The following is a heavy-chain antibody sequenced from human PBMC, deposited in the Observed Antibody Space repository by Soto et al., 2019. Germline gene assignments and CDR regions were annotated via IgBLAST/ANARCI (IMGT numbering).Heavy chain of an antibody. CDR1: GFSLSTTGMR. V-gene: IGHV2-70*04. CDR3: ARVSPTGDDAFDF. D-gene: IGHD7-27*01. Sequence: SGPTLVNPTQTLTLTCTFSGFSLSTTGMRVSWLRQPPGKALQWLARIDWDDDKFYSTSLTSRLSISKDTSKNQVVLTMPNVDPVDTATHYCARVSPTGDDAFDFWGQGTMVTVSS. J-gene: IGHJ3*01. CDR2: IDWDDDK.